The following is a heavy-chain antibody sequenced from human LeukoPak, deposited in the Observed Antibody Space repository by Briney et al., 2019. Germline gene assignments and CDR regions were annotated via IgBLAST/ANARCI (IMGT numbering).Heavy chain of an antibody. V-gene: IGHV3-33*01. D-gene: IGHD3-16*01. J-gene: IGHJ4*02. Sequence: GGSLRLSCAASGFTFSSYGMHWVRQAPGKGLEWVAVIWYDGSNKYYADSVKGRFTISRDNSKNTLYLQMNSLRAEDTAVYYCARAIPQGSKGGAVDYWGQGTLVTVSS. CDR2: IWYDGSNK. CDR1: GFTFSSYG. CDR3: ARAIPQGSKGGAVDY.